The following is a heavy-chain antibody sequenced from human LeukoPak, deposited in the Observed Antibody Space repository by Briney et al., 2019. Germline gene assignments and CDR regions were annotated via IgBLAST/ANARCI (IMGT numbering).Heavy chain of an antibody. CDR3: ARHKDYYYSYMDV. CDR2: INYRGNT. Sequence: SETLSLTCTVSGGSISSSSYYWGWIRQPPGKGLDWIGIINYRGNTYYNPSLTSRVTISVDTSKNQFSLKLSSVTAADTAVYYCARHKDYYYSYMDVWGKGTTVTISS. J-gene: IGHJ6*03. V-gene: IGHV4-39*01. CDR1: GGSISSSSYY.